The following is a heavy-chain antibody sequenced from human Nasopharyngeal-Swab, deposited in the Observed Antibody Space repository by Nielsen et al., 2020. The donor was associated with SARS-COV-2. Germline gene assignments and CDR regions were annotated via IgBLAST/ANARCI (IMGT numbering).Heavy chain of an antibody. V-gene: IGHV3-7*03. CDR2: IKEDGGEK. Sequence: GESPKISCAASGFTFSSYGMHWVRRAPGKGLEWVANIKEDGGEKYYVDSVKGRFTISRDNAKNSLHLQMNSLRAEDTALYYCARGNWNLDFWGQGTLVTVSS. J-gene: IGHJ4*02. CDR3: ARGNWNLDF. D-gene: IGHD1-1*01. CDR1: GFTFSSYG.